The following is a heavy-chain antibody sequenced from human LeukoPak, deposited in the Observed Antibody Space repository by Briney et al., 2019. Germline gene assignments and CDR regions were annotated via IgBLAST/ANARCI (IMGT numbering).Heavy chain of an antibody. Sequence: GASVEVSCKASGYTFTCYYMHWVRQAPGQGLEWMGWINPNSGGTNYAQKFQGWVTMTRDTSISTAYMGLSRLRSDDTAVYYCARYAPGWFDPWSQGTLVTVSS. CDR1: GYTFTCYY. CDR3: ARYAPGWFDP. V-gene: IGHV1-2*04. D-gene: IGHD2-2*01. CDR2: INPNSGGT. J-gene: IGHJ5*02.